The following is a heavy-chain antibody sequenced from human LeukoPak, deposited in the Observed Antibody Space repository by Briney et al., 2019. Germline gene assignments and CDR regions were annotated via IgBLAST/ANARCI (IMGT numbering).Heavy chain of an antibody. CDR1: GGSISSSSYY. Sequence: SETLSLTCTVSGGSISSSSYYWGWLRQPPGKGLEWIGIIYYSGSTYYNLSLKSRVTISVATTKHQFSLKLSSVTAADTAVYYCARRGYCSSTSCYEAGDLIFDYWGQGTLVTVSS. D-gene: IGHD2-2*01. CDR3: ARRGYCSSTSCYEAGDLIFDY. CDR2: IYYSGST. J-gene: IGHJ4*02. V-gene: IGHV4-39*01.